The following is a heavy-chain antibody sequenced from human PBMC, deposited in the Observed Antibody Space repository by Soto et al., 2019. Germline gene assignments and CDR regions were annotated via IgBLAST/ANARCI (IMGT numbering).Heavy chain of an antibody. J-gene: IGHJ4*02. CDR2: ISYDGSNK. CDR1: GFTFSSYG. Sequence: GGSLRLSCAASGFTFSSYGMHWVRQAPGKGLEWVAVISYDGSNKYYADSVKGRFTISRDNSKNTLYLQMNSLRAEDTAVYYCAKGGGPADDFWSVPPPGYWGQGTLVTVSS. V-gene: IGHV3-30*18. CDR3: AKGGGPADDFWSVPPPGY. D-gene: IGHD3-3*01.